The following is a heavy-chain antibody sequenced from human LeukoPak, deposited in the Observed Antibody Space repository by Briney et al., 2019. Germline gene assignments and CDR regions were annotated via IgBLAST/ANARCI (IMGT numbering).Heavy chain of an antibody. J-gene: IGHJ5*02. Sequence: SETLSLTCAVYGGSFSGYYWSWIRQPPGKGLEWIGEINHSGSTNYNPSLKSRVTISVDTSKNQFSLKLSFVTAADTAVYYCARGGNVWGRYRGRYNWFDPWGQGTLVTVSS. CDR1: GGSFSGYY. V-gene: IGHV4-34*01. CDR2: INHSGST. CDR3: ARGGNVWGRYRGRYNWFDP. D-gene: IGHD3-16*02.